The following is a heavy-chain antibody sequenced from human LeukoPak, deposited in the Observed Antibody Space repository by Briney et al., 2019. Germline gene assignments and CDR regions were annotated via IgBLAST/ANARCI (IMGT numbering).Heavy chain of an antibody. CDR2: INHSGST. D-gene: IGHD3-22*01. CDR3: ARGRANPYYYDSSGFYFDY. Sequence: SETLSLTCAVYGGSFSGYYWSWIRQPPGKGLEWIGEINHSGSTNYNPSLKSRVTISVDTSKNQFSLKLTSVTAADTAVYYCARGRANPYYYDSSGFYFDYWGQGTLVTVSS. CDR1: GGSFSGYY. J-gene: IGHJ4*02. V-gene: IGHV4-34*01.